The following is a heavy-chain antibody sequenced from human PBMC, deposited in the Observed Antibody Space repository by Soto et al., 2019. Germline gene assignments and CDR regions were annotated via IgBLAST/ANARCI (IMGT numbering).Heavy chain of an antibody. Sequence: GGSLRLSCAASGFTFSNYWMTWVRQAPGKGREWGANIKEDGSEKHYVDSVKGRFTISRDNAKNSLYLQMNSLRVEDTAVYFCSRDVVVGAKALNYWGQGALVTVSS. CDR3: SRDVVVGAKALNY. J-gene: IGHJ4*02. CDR2: IKEDGSEK. D-gene: IGHD2-15*01. V-gene: IGHV3-7*01. CDR1: GFTFSNYW.